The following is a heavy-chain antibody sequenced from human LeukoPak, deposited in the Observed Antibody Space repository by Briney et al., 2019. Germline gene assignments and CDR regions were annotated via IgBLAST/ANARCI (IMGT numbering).Heavy chain of an antibody. CDR3: AREDPRTGYWFFDL. CDR1: GFTLSSYW. J-gene: IGHJ2*01. Sequence: GGSLRLSCVVSGFTLSSYWMHWVRQAPGKGLVWVSRMNSDGSSTTYADSAKGRFTISRDNAKNTLYLQMNSLRAEDTAVYFCAREDPRTGYWFFDLWGRGTLVTVSS. V-gene: IGHV3-74*01. CDR2: MNSDGSST.